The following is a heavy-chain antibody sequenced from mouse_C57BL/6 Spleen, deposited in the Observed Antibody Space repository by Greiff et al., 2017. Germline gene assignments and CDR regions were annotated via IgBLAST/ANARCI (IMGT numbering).Heavy chain of an antibody. J-gene: IGHJ3*01. CDR2: ISDGGSYT. V-gene: IGHV5-4*01. Sequence: DVKLVESGGGLVKPGGSLKLSCAASGFTFSSYAMSWVCQTPEKRLEWVATISDGGSYTYSPDNVKGRFTLSRDTAKNNLYLQMSHLKSEDTAMYYCARDGYYDYDGFAYWGQGTLVTVSA. CDR1: GFTFSSYA. CDR3: ARDGYYDYDGFAY. D-gene: IGHD2-4*01.